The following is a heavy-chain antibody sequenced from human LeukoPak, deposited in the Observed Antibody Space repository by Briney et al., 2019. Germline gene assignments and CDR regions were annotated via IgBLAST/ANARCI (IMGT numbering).Heavy chain of an antibody. V-gene: IGHV5-51*01. J-gene: IGHJ3*02. Sequence: GESLKISCKGSGYSFTGYWIGWVRQMPGKGLEWMGIIYPGDSDTRYSPSFQGQVTISADKSISTAYLQWSSLKASDTAMYYCARHRGRRFEYSSSSDAFDIWGQGTMVTVSS. CDR2: IYPGDSDT. D-gene: IGHD6-6*01. CDR1: GYSFTGYW. CDR3: ARHRGRRFEYSSSSDAFDI.